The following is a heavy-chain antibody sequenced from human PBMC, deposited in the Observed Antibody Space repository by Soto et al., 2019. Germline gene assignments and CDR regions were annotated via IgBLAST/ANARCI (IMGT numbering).Heavy chain of an antibody. CDR3: ARRYSSGWTYWYFDL. CDR2: IKQDGSEK. J-gene: IGHJ2*01. V-gene: IGHV3-7*03. D-gene: IGHD6-19*01. CDR1: GFTFSSYW. Sequence: GGSLRLSCAASGFTFSSYWMSWVRQAPGKGLEWVANIKQDGSEKYYVDSVKGRFTISRDNAKNSLYLQMNSLRAEDTAVYYCARRYSSGWTYWYFDLWGRGTLVTVSS.